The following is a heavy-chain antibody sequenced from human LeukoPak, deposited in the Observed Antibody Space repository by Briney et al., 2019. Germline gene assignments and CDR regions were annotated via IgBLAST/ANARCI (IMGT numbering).Heavy chain of an antibody. CDR2: IIPIFGTA. V-gene: IGHV1-69*05. CDR1: GGTFSSYA. CDR3: ARDGEEMATITAFDI. D-gene: IGHD5-24*01. J-gene: IGHJ3*02. Sequence: SVKASCKASGGTFSSYAISWVRQAPGQGLEWIGGIIPIFGTANYAQKFQGRVTITTDESTSTAYMELSSLRSEDTAVYYCARDGEEMATITAFDIWGQGTMVTVSS.